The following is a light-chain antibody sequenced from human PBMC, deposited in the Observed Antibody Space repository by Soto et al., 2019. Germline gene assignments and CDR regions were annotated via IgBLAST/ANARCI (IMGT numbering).Light chain of an antibody. CDR3: SSYTSSSTLEV. Sequence: QSALTQPASVSGSPGQSITISCSGSSGDVGNYDLVSWYQQIPGKAPQLMIYEVSNRPSGVSNRFSGSKSGNTASLTISGLQAEDEADYYCSSYTSSSTLEVFGGGTKVTVL. CDR1: SGDVGNYDL. CDR2: EVS. J-gene: IGLJ2*01. V-gene: IGLV2-14*02.